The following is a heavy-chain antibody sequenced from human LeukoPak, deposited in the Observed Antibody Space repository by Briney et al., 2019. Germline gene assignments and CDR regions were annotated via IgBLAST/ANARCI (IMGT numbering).Heavy chain of an antibody. J-gene: IGHJ6*03. CDR1: GGSISSYY. CDR2: IYTSGST. CDR3: ARGGGYNGYCYYYMDV. Sequence: PSETLSLTCTVSGGSISSYYWSWIRQPAGKGLEWIGRIYTSGSTNYNPSLKSRVTMSVDTSKNRFSLKLSSVTTADTAVYYCARGGGYNGYCYYYMDVWGKGTTVTVSS. D-gene: IGHD5-24*01. V-gene: IGHV4-4*07.